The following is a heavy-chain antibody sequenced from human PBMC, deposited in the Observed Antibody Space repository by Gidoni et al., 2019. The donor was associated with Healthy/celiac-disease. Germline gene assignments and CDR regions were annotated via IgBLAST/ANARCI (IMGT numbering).Heavy chain of an antibody. Sequence: QVQLQESGPGLVKPSQTLSLPCTFSGGSISRGGYYWSWIRQHPGKGLEWIGYIYYSGSTYYNPSLKSRVTISVDTSKNQFSLKLSSVTAADTAVYYCARAPKLRYFDWLLFDYWGQGTLVTVSS. D-gene: IGHD3-9*01. CDR3: ARAPKLRYFDWLLFDY. J-gene: IGHJ4*02. CDR2: IYYSGST. CDR1: GGSISRGGYY. V-gene: IGHV4-31*03.